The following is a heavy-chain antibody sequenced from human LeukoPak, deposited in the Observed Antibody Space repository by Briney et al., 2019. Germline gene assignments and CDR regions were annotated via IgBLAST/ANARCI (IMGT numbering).Heavy chain of an antibody. CDR2: INPNSGGT. CDR1: GYTFTGYY. D-gene: IGHD3-3*01. Sequence: ASVKVSCKASGYTFTGYYMHWVRQAPGQGLEWMGWINPNSGGTNYVQKFQGRVTMTRDTSISTAYMELSRLRSDDTAVYYCARSHVFGVPRGIDYWGQGTLVTVSS. CDR3: ARSHVFGVPRGIDY. J-gene: IGHJ4*02. V-gene: IGHV1-2*02.